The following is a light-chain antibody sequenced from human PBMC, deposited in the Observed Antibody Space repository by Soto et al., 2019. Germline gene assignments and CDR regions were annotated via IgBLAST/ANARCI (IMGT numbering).Light chain of an antibody. CDR2: DVS. V-gene: IGLV2-14*01. CDR3: SSYTGSTTLPYV. Sequence: QSVLTQPASVSGSPGQSITISCTGTSSDVGVYNYVSWYQQHPGKAPKLLIYDVSNRPSGASNRFSGSKSGNTASLTISGLQAEDEAEYYCSSYTGSTTLPYVFGTGTKLTVL. CDR1: SSDVGVYNY. J-gene: IGLJ1*01.